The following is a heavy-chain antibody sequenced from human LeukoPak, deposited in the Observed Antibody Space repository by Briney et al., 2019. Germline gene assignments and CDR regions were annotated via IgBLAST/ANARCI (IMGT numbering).Heavy chain of an antibody. D-gene: IGHD2-21*01. Sequence: GASVKVSCKASGYTFINYYMHWVRQGPGQGHEWMGIINPSGGSTSYAQKFQGRVTMTRDTSTGTVYMELSSLRSEDTAVYYCARDESTSILWWWGQGTLVTVSS. CDR1: GYTFINYY. J-gene: IGHJ1*01. CDR3: ARDESTSILWW. V-gene: IGHV1-46*01. CDR2: INPSGGST.